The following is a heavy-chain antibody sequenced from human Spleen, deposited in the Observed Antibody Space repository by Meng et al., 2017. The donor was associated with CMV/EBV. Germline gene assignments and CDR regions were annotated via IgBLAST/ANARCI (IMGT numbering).Heavy chain of an antibody. J-gene: IGHJ4*02. Sequence: VQLVESGGGVVQPGRSLSLSCEASGFTVSSNYMSWVRQAPGKGLEWVSVIYSGGSTYYADSVKGRFTISRDNSKNTLYLQMNSLRAEDTAVYYCARASSGWYVGYWGQGTLVTVSS. CDR2: IYSGGST. D-gene: IGHD6-19*01. CDR3: ARASSGWYVGY. V-gene: IGHV3-66*01. CDR1: GFTVSSNY.